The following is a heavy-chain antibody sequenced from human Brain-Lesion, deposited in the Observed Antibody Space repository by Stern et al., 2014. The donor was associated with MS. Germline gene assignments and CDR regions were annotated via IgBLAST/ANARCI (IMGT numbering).Heavy chain of an antibody. CDR2: VSYDGSNK. J-gene: IGHJ5*02. Sequence: VQLVQSGGGVVQPGGPLRLSCVASGFTFGCCAMHWVRQAPGKGLEWVAGVSYDGSNKYYADSGKGRFTISRDNSQNTLYMQMSSLRPEDTAVYYCAKDRQYLTYFFDHWGQGSLVTVSS. V-gene: IGHV3-30*18. CDR3: AKDRQYLTYFFDH. D-gene: IGHD2/OR15-2a*01. CDR1: GFTFGCCA.